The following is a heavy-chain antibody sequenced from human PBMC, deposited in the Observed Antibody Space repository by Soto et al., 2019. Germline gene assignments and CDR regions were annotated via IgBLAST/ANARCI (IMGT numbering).Heavy chain of an antibody. D-gene: IGHD3-10*01. Sequence: GGSLRLSCAASGFSFSSYGMHWVRQAPGKGLEWVALIWYDGSNKYYADSVKGRFTISRDNSKNTLYLQMNSLRAEDTAVYYCASLYGSGSYYNARVIDYWGQGTLVTVSS. CDR1: GFSFSSYG. V-gene: IGHV3-33*01. J-gene: IGHJ4*02. CDR3: ASLYGSGSYYNARVIDY. CDR2: IWYDGSNK.